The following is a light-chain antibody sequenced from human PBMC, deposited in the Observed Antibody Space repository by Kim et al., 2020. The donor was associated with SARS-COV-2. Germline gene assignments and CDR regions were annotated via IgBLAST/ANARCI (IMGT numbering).Light chain of an antibody. J-gene: IGLJ2*01. Sequence: QSVLTQPPSASGTPGQRVTTSCSGSISNIGTNTVNWYQQLPGTAPKLLIYSNNQRPSGVPDRFSGSKSGTSASLAISGLQSDDEADYYCAAWDDSRTVLFGGGTQLTVL. CDR3: AAWDDSRTVL. CDR1: ISNIGTNT. V-gene: IGLV1-44*01. CDR2: SNN.